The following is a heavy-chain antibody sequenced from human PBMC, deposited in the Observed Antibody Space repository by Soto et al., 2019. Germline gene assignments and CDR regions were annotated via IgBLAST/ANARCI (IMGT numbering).Heavy chain of an antibody. Sequence: EVQLLESGGGVVQPGGSLRLSCAASGFTFNNYAMTWVRQAPGKGLEWVSAISGGGDTTSYADSVKGRFTVSRDGSKNTLYLQMSSLRAEDTALYSCAKGRGGSGSLTPRVDFWGQGTLVTVSS. D-gene: IGHD3-10*01. CDR3: AKGRGGSGSLTPRVDF. CDR1: GFTFNNYA. V-gene: IGHV3-23*01. J-gene: IGHJ4*02. CDR2: ISGGGDTT.